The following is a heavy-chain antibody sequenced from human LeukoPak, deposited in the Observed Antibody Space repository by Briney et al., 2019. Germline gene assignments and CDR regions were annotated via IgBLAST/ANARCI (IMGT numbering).Heavy chain of an antibody. CDR1: GYTFTGYY. J-gene: IGHJ4*02. CDR2: INPNSGGT. D-gene: IGHD3-10*01. V-gene: IGHV1-2*06. CDR3: ARGGSGFYYGSGSSDY. Sequence: GASVKVSCKASGYTFTGYYMHWVRQAPGQGLEWMGRINPNSGGTNYAQKFQGRVTMTRDTSISTAYMELSRLRSDDTAVYYCARGGSGFYYGSGSSDYSRQGTLVTVSS.